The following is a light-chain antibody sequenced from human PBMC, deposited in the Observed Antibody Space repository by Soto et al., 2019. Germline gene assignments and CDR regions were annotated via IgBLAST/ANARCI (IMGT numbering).Light chain of an antibody. Sequence: QSVLTQPPSVSGAPGQRVTISCTGSSSNIGAGYDVHWYQQLPGTAPKLLIYGNSNRPSGVPDRFSGSKSGTSASLAITGLQAEDAADYYCQSYGSSLSAVVFGAGTKLTVL. CDR1: SSNIGAGYD. CDR2: GNS. V-gene: IGLV1-40*01. J-gene: IGLJ2*01. CDR3: QSYGSSLSAVV.